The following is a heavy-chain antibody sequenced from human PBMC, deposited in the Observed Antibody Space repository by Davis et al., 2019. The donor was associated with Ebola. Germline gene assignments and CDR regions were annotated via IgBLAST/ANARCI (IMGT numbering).Heavy chain of an antibody. Sequence: MPGGSLRLSCTVSGGSISSYYWSWIRQPPGKGLEWIGYIYYSGSTNYNPSLKSRVTISVDTSKNQFSLKLSSVTAADTAVYYCARVAGTAIRAYYFDYWGQGTLVTVSS. D-gene: IGHD2-21*02. J-gene: IGHJ4*02. CDR2: IYYSGST. V-gene: IGHV4-59*01. CDR1: GGSISSYY. CDR3: ARVAGTAIRAYYFDY.